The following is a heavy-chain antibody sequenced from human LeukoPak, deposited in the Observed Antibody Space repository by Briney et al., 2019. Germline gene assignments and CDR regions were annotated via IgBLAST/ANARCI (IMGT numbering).Heavy chain of an antibody. J-gene: IGHJ4*02. CDR2: IYYSGST. CDR1: GGSISSYY. V-gene: IGHV4-59*01. D-gene: IGHD6-19*01. CDR3: ARVGYSSGWYLDY. Sequence: PSETPSLTCTVSGGSISSYYWSWIRQPPGKGLEWIGYIYYSGSTNYNPSLKSRVTISVDTSKNQFSLKLSSVTAADTAVCYCARVGYSSGWYLDYWGQGTLVTVSS.